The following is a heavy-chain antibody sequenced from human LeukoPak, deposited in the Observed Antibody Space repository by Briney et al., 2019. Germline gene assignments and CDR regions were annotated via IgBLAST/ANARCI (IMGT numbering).Heavy chain of an antibody. CDR2: ITTGAHNT. CDR1: GFTFSPYA. Sequence: GGYLRLSCAASGFTFSPYAMNWVRRAPGAGVEWVSAITTGAHNTYYADSVKGRFTISRDNSKNALYLQMHSLRAEDTAVYYCATPFGILVTSEYFQHWGQGTLVTVSS. D-gene: IGHD3-9*01. V-gene: IGHV3-23*01. CDR3: ATPFGILVTSEYFQH. J-gene: IGHJ1*01.